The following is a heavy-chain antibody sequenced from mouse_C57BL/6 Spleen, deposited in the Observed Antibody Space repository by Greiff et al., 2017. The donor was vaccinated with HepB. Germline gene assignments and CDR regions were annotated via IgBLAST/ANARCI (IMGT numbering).Heavy chain of an antibody. V-gene: IGHV1-47*01. Sequence: VKLVESGAELVKPGASVKMSCKASGYTFTTYPIEWMKQNHGKSLEWIGNFHPYNDDTKYNEKFKGKATLTVEKSSSTVYLELSRLTSDDSAVYYCARDSSGYGGFAYWGQGTLVTVSA. CDR3: ARDSSGYGGFAY. D-gene: IGHD3-2*02. J-gene: IGHJ3*01. CDR2: FHPYNDDT. CDR1: GYTFTTYP.